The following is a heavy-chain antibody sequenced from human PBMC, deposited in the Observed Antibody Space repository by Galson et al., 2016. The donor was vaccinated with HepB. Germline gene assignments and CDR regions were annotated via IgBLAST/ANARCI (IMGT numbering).Heavy chain of an antibody. J-gene: IGHJ1*01. CDR2: IYYSGHT. CDR3: ARTRIAVSGFYFQH. D-gene: IGHD6-19*01. CDR1: GGSISSGGYY. V-gene: IGHV4-61*08. Sequence: SEPLSLTCTVSGGSISSGGYYWSWIRQHPGKGLEWIGYIYYSGHTNYNPSLKSRVTISVDTSENQFSLQLTSVTAADTAVYYCARTRIAVSGFYFQHWGQGALVSVSS.